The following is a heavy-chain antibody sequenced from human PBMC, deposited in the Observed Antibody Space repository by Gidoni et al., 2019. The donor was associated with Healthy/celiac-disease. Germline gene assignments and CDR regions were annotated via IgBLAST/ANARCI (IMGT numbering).Heavy chain of an antibody. CDR1: GYSLTSYW. CDR2: IYPGDSDT. CDR3: ARPVYEWDTTGYFDY. D-gene: IGHD3-22*01. Sequence: EAQPVQSGAEAKKPVDSLKISCKGSGYSLTSYWTGCVRQMHGEGLEWMGIIYPGDSDTRYSPSFQGQVTISADKSISTAYLQWSSLKASDTAMYDCARPVYEWDTTGYFDYWGQGTLVTVSS. J-gene: IGHJ4*02. V-gene: IGHV5-51*03.